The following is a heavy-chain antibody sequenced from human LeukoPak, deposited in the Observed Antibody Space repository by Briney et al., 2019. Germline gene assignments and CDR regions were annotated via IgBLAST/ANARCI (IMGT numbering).Heavy chain of an antibody. CDR1: GGSISSSSYY. Sequence: SETLSLTCTVSGGSISSSSYYWGWIRQPPGKGVEWVGSIYYSGSTYYNPSLKSRVTISVDKSKNQFSLKLSSVTAADTAVYYCAKAWSSYYDFWSGYYSWGQGTLVTVSS. J-gene: IGHJ5*02. CDR3: AKAWSSYYDFWSGYYS. CDR2: IYYSGST. D-gene: IGHD3-3*01. V-gene: IGHV4-39*01.